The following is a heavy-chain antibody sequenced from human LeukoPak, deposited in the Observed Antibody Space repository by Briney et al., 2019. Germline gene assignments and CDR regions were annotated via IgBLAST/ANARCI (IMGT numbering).Heavy chain of an antibody. V-gene: IGHV1-69*04. CDR3: ARDHMRQWLPYYFDY. CDR2: IIPILGIA. Sequence: ASVKVSCKASVGTFSIYAISWVRQAPGQGREWMGRIIPILGIANYAQKFQGRVTITADKSTSTAYMGLSSLRSEDTAVYYCARDHMRQWLPYYFDYWGQGTLVTVSS. D-gene: IGHD6-19*01. J-gene: IGHJ4*02. CDR1: VGTFSIYA.